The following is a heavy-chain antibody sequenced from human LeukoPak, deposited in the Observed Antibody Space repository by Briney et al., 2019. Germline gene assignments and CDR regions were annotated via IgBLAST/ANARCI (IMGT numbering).Heavy chain of an antibody. CDR1: GGSISSGSYY. V-gene: IGHV4-61*02. CDR3: AREGYGDLYY. D-gene: IGHD4-17*01. J-gene: IGHJ4*02. CDR2: IYTSGST. Sequence: SETLSLTCTVSGGSISSGSYYWSWIRQPAGKGLEWIGRIYTSGSTNYNPSLKSRATISVDTSKNQFSLKLSSVTAADTAVYYCAREGYGDLYYWGQGTLVTVSS.